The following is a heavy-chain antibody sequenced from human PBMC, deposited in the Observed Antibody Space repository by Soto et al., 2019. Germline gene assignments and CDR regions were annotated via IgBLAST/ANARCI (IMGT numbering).Heavy chain of an antibody. Sequence: PSGSLSITCSVSRGSIIGSNWWSWVSQPPGKGLEWIGEIYHSGSTNYNPSLKSRVTISVDKSKNQFSLKLSSVTAAGTAVYYCARDASSGSYYYYYGMDVWGQGTTVPVSS. CDR2: IYHSGST. V-gene: IGHV4-4*02. D-gene: IGHD1-26*01. CDR1: RGSIIGSNW. CDR3: ARDASSGSYYYYYGMDV. J-gene: IGHJ6*02.